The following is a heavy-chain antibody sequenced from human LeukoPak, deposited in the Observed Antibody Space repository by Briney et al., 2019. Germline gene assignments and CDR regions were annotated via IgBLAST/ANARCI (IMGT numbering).Heavy chain of an antibody. J-gene: IGHJ5*02. Sequence: GESLKISGKGSGYSFTSYWIGWVRQLPGKGLEWMGIIYPGDSDTRYSPSFQGQVTISADKSISTAYLQWSSLKASDTAMYYCARGGYGQLVFNWFDPWGQGTLVTVSS. D-gene: IGHD6-6*01. CDR2: IYPGDSDT. CDR3: ARGGYGQLVFNWFDP. CDR1: GYSFTSYW. V-gene: IGHV5-51*03.